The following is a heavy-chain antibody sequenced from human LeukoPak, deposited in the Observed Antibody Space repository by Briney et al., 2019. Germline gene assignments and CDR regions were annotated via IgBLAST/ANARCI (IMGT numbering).Heavy chain of an antibody. CDR2: ISWNSGSI. V-gene: IGHV3-9*01. Sequence: GGSLRLSCAASGFTFDDYAMHWVRQAPGKGLEWVSGISWNSGSIGYADSVKGRFTISRDNAKNSLYLQMNSLRAEDTAVYYCARGGGYDRDWFDPWGQGTLVTVSP. CDR1: GFTFDDYA. J-gene: IGHJ5*02. CDR3: ARGGGYDRDWFDP. D-gene: IGHD5-12*01.